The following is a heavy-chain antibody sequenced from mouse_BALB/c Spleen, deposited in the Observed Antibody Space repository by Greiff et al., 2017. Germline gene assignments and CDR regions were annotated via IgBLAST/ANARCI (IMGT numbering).Heavy chain of an antibody. J-gene: IGHJ4*01. Sequence: EVQLVESGGGLVKPGGSLKLSCAASGFAFSSYDMSWVRQTPEKRLEWVAYISSGGGSTYYPDTVKGRFTISRDNAKNTLYLQMSSLKSEDTAMYYCARHPYYYAMDYWGQGTSVTVSS. CDR3: ARHPYYYAMDY. CDR1: GFAFSSYD. V-gene: IGHV5-12-1*01. CDR2: ISSGGGST.